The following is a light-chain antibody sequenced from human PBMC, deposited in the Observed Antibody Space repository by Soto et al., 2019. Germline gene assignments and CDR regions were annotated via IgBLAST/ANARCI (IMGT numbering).Light chain of an antibody. Sequence: ALTPPASVSGSPGQSITISCTGTSSDIGDYNSVSWYQQHPGKAPKLIIYEVSHRPSGGSNRFSGSKSGNTASLTISGLQADDEADYYCNSFTTSTTPDVFGTGTKAT. CDR2: EVS. V-gene: IGLV2-14*03. J-gene: IGLJ1*01. CDR3: NSFTTSTTPDV. CDR1: SSDIGDYNS.